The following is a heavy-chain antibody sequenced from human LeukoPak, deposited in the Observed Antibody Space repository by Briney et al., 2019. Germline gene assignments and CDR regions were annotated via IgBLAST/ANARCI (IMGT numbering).Heavy chain of an antibody. D-gene: IGHD6-19*01. Sequence: GGSLRLSCATSGFSFSSYAMSWVRQAPGKGLEWVSAIAGSSVAAGRSSTYYADSVTGRFTISRDNSKNTLYLQMNSLRADDTAVYYCAKDGSGWYTYYFDYWGQGTLVTVSS. CDR1: GFSFSSYA. V-gene: IGHV3-23*01. J-gene: IGHJ4*02. CDR2: IAGSSVAAGRSST. CDR3: AKDGSGWYTYYFDY.